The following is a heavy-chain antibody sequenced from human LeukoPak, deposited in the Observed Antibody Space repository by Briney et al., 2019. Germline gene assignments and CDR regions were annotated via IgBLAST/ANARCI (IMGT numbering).Heavy chain of an antibody. V-gene: IGHV3-23*01. CDR1: GFTFSSYA. CDR3: AGYGAGSIRWFDP. Sequence: GGSLRLSCSASGFTFSSYAMHWVRQAPGKGLEWVSTISAGGGSTYYADSVKGRFTISRDSSKNTLYLQMNSLRAEDTAVYYCAGYGAGSIRWFDPWGQGTLVTVSS. J-gene: IGHJ5*02. D-gene: IGHD3-10*01. CDR2: ISAGGGST.